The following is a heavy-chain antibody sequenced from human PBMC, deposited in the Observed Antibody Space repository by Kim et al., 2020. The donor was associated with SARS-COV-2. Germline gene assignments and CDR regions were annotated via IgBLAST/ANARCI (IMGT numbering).Heavy chain of an antibody. D-gene: IGHD6-6*01. Sequence: SETLSLTCAVYGGTFSGYHWSWIRQSPGKGLEWIGKITQSGSAIYNPSLKSRVTLSVDTSKNQFSLKIRSVTADDTSVYYCARELGYSDSSDFDSWGRGTPVTVSS. CDR3: ARELGYSDSSDFDS. J-gene: IGHJ4*02. V-gene: IGHV4-34*01. CDR1: GGTFSGYH. CDR2: ITQSGSA.